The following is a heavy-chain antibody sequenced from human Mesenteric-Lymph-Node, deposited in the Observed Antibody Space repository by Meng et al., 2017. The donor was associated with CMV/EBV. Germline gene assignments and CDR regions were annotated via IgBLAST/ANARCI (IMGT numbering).Heavy chain of an antibody. CDR1: GFTFSSYW. J-gene: IGHJ4*02. Sequence: GESLKISCAASGFTFSSYWMHWVRQAPGKGLVWVSRINSDGSSTSYADSVKGRFTISRDNAKNTLYLQMNSLRAEDTAVYYCASLGKVTIHWGQGTLVTVSS. V-gene: IGHV3-74*01. CDR3: ASLGKVTIH. CDR2: INSDGSST. D-gene: IGHD4-23*01.